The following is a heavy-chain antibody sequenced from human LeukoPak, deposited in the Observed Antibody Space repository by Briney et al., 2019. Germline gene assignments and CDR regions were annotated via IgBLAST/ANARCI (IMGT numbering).Heavy chain of an antibody. CDR2: IIPIFGTA. J-gene: IGHJ5*02. CDR3: ASSGDIVVVPAAYAPNWFDP. V-gene: IGHV1-69*05. D-gene: IGHD2-2*01. CDR1: GGTFSSYA. Sequence: ASVTVSCKASGGTFSSYAISWVRQAPGQGLEWMGGIIPIFGTANYAQKFQGRVTITTDESTSTAYMELSSLRSEDTAVYYCASSGDIVVVPAAYAPNWFDPWGQGTLVTVSS.